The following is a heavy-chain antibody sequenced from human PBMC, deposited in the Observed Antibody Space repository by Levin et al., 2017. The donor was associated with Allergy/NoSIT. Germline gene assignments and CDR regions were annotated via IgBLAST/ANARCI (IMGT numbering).Heavy chain of an antibody. Sequence: GGSLRLSCAASGFTFGSYYMSWVRQAPGKGLEWVSIVSDSGSRTNYADPVKGRFTISRDNSKNMVYLEMNGLRAEDTAEYYCVPLNWKDPPGFDYWGQGTLVTVSS. D-gene: IGHD1-1*01. J-gene: IGHJ4*02. CDR2: VSDSGSRT. CDR1: GFTFGSYY. V-gene: IGHV3-23*01. CDR3: VPLNWKDPPGFDY.